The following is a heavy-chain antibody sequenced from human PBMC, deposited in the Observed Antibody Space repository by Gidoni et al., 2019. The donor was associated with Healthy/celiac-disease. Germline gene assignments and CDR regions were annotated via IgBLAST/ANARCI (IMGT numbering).Heavy chain of an antibody. CDR2: IYHSGST. CDR1: GGSFRSSYW. J-gene: IGHJ5*02. D-gene: IGHD2-21*02. CDR3: ARDGCGGDCFATHNWFDP. Sequence: QVQLQESGPGLVTPSGTLSLTCAVSGGSFRSSYWWSWVRQPPGKGLEWIGEIYHSGSTNYNPSLKSRVTISVDKSKNQFSLKLSSVTAADTAVYYCARDGCGGDCFATHNWFDPWGQGTLVTVSS. V-gene: IGHV4-4*02.